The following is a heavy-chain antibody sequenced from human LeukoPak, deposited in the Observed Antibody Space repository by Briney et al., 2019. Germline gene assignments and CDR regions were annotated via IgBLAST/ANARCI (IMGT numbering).Heavy chain of an antibody. CDR2: IYYSGST. CDR1: GGSISSGGYY. Sequence: SETLSLTCTVSGGSISSGGYYWSWIRQHPGKGLEWIGYIYYSGSTYYNPSLKSRVTISVDTSKNQFSLKLSSVTAADTAVYYCARGLPRGYSYGYDYWGQGTLVTVSS. D-gene: IGHD5-18*01. CDR3: ARGLPRGYSYGYDY. V-gene: IGHV4-31*03. J-gene: IGHJ4*02.